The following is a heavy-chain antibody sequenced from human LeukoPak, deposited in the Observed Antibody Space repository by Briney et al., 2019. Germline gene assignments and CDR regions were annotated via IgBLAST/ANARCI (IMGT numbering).Heavy chain of an antibody. CDR1: GYTFTGYY. Sequence: ASVKVSCKASGYTFTGYYMHWVRQAPGQGLEWMGWINPNSGGTNYAQTFQGRVTMTRDTSISTAYMELSRLRSDDTAVYYCARGLTYYDFWSGYANPNNWFDPWGQGTLVTVSS. D-gene: IGHD3-3*01. J-gene: IGHJ5*02. V-gene: IGHV1-2*02. CDR3: ARGLTYYDFWSGYANPNNWFDP. CDR2: INPNSGGT.